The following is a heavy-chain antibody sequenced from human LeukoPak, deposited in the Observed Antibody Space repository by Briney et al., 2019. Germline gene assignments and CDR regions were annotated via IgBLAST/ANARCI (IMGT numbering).Heavy chain of an antibody. Sequence: PGGSLRLSCAASGFTFSSYGMHWVRQAPGKGLEWVAVISYDGSNKYYADSVKGRFTISRDNAKNSLYLQMNSLRAEDTAVYYCARVPGAWWLHDYWGQGTLVTVSS. CDR1: GFTFSSYG. D-gene: IGHD5-12*01. CDR2: ISYDGSNK. J-gene: IGHJ4*02. CDR3: ARVPGAWWLHDY. V-gene: IGHV3-30*03.